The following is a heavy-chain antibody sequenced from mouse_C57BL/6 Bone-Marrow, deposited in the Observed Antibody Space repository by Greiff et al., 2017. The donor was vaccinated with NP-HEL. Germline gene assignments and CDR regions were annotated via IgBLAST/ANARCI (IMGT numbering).Heavy chain of an antibody. CDR3: TRDGRNYLYAMDY. CDR2: ISSGGDYI. CDR1: GFTFSSYA. J-gene: IGHJ4*01. D-gene: IGHD2-1*01. Sequence: EVNVVESGEGLVKPGGSLKLSCAASGFTFSSYAMSWVRQTPEKRLEWVAYISSGGDYIYYADTVKGRFTISRDNARNTLYLQMSSLKSEDTAMYYWTRDGRNYLYAMDYWGQGTSVTVSS. V-gene: IGHV5-9-1*02.